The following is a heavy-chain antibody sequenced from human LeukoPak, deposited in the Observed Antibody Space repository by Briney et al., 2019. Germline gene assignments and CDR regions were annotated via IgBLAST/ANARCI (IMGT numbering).Heavy chain of an antibody. J-gene: IGHJ4*02. D-gene: IGHD6-13*01. CDR3: ARDGAWGSSSWYDY. Sequence: GGFLRLSCAASGFTFSSYWMSWVRQAPGKGLEWVANIKQDGSEKYYVDSVKGRFTISRDNAKNSLYLQMNSLRAEDTAVYYCARDGAWGSSSWYDYWGQGTLVTVSS. CDR1: GFTFSSYW. V-gene: IGHV3-7*01. CDR2: IKQDGSEK.